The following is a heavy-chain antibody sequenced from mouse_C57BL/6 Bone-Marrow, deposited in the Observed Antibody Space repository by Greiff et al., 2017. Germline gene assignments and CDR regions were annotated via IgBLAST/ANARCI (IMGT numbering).Heavy chain of an antibody. CDR1: GYTFTNYW. CDR2: IYPGGGST. J-gene: IGHJ4*01. V-gene: IGHV1-63*01. CDR3: ARSGYSKRARDY. D-gene: IGHD2-5*01. Sequence: QVQLQQSGAELVRPGPSVKMSCKASGYTFTNYWIGWAKQRPGHGLEWLGDIYPGGGSTNYNEKFKGKATLTADKSSSTAYMQFSSLTSEDSAIYYCARSGYSKRARDYWGQGTSVTVSS.